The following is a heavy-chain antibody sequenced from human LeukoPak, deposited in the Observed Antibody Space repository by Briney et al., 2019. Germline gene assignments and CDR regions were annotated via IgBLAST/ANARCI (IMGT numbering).Heavy chain of an antibody. CDR3: AKDSDFWSGQVFDY. J-gene: IGHJ4*02. V-gene: IGHV3-30*02. Sequence: PGGSLRLSCAASGLTFSSYGMHWVRQAPGKGLEWVAFIRYDGSNKYYADSVKGRFTISRDNSKNTLYLQMNSLRAEDTAVYYCAKDSDFWSGQVFDYWGQGTLVTVSS. CDR2: IRYDGSNK. CDR1: GLTFSSYG. D-gene: IGHD3-3*01.